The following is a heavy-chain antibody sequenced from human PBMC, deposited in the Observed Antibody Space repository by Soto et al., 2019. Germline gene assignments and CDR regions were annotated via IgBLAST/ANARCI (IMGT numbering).Heavy chain of an antibody. CDR2: IYYTGST. CDR3: ARSLGTYGDYDDY. V-gene: IGHV4-59*01. Sequence: SETLSLTCTVSGGSISSYYWSWIRQPPGKGLEWIGYIYYTGSTNYNPSLKSRVTISINTSKNQFSLKLSSVTAADTAVYYCARSLGTYGDYDDYWGQGTLVTVSS. J-gene: IGHJ4*02. CDR1: GGSISSYY. D-gene: IGHD4-17*01.